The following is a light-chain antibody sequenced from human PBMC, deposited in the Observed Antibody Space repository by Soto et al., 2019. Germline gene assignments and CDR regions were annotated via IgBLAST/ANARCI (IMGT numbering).Light chain of an antibody. CDR1: SSDVGGYNY. V-gene: IGLV2-8*01. Sequence: QSALTQPPSASGSPGQSVILSCTGTSSDVGGYNYVSWYQQHPGKAPKVMIYEVSKRPSGVPDRFSGSKSGNTASLTVSGLQAEDEADYFCSSYAGSNVLFGGGTKLTVL. CDR2: EVS. CDR3: SSYAGSNVL. J-gene: IGLJ2*01.